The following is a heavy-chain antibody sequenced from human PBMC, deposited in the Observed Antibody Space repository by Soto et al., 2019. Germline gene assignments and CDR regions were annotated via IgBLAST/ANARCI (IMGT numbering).Heavy chain of an antibody. Sequence: LRLSCAASGFTFSSYWMSWVRQAPEKGLEWVANIKQDGSEKYYVDSVKGRFTISRDNAKNSLYLQMNSLRAEDTAVYYCARGGEQLAWNYYYYYGMDVWGQGTTVTVSS. V-gene: IGHV3-7*03. CDR3: ARGGEQLAWNYYYYYGMDV. J-gene: IGHJ6*02. CDR1: GFTFSSYW. CDR2: IKQDGSEK. D-gene: IGHD6-6*01.